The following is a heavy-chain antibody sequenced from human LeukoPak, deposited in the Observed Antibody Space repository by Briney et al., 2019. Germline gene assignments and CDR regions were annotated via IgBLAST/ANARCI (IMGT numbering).Heavy chain of an antibody. V-gene: IGHV4-59*08. CDR2: MYNSGYP. J-gene: IGHJ4*02. Sequence: PSETLSLTCTVSGGSIDSDYWSWIRQPPGKGQVWSGEMYNSGYPNYGPSFKSRVTMSLDTSKNQCSLTLNSVTAADTAVYYCAKQGRTFYYVSGGYYIYDYFDSWGQGALVTVSS. D-gene: IGHD3-22*01. CDR3: AKQGRTFYYVSGGYYIYDYFDS. CDR1: GGSIDSDY.